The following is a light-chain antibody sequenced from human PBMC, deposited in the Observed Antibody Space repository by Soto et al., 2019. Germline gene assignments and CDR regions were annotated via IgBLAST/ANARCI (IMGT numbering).Light chain of an antibody. CDR2: GAS. CDR3: QQSYSTPWT. V-gene: IGKV1-39*01. J-gene: IGKJ1*01. Sequence: DIQMTQSPSSLSASVGDRVTITCRASQIINSNLNWYQQKPGKAPKLLIYGASSLQSGVPSRFSGTRSGTDFTLTISSLQPEDFATYSCQQSYSTPWTFGQGTKVEIK. CDR1: QIINSN.